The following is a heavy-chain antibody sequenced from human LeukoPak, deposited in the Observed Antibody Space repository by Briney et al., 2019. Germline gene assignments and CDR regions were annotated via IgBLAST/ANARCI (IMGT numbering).Heavy chain of an antibody. CDR2: ISYSGST. CDR1: GGSMRGYY. Sequence: ASETLSLTCTVSGGSMRGYYWSWIRQSPGKGLEWIGYISYSGSTNYNPSLKSRVTISLDTSKNQFSLSLRSVTAADTAVYSCATMTTVTMYSYYFDSWGQGTLVTVS. CDR3: ATMTTVTMYSYYFDS. J-gene: IGHJ4*02. D-gene: IGHD4-11*01. V-gene: IGHV4-59*01.